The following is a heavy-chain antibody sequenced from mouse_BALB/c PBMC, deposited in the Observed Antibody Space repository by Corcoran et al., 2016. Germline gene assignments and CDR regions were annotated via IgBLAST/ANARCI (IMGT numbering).Heavy chain of an antibody. CDR3: ARWGFYYGSSRAMDY. CDR2: IFPGSGNT. CDR1: GYSFTSYY. V-gene: IGHV1-66*01. J-gene: IGHJ4*01. Sequence: QVQLQQSGPELVKPGASVKISCKASGYSFTSYYIHWVKQRPGQGLEWIGWIFPGSGNTKYNEKFKGKATLTADTSSSTAYMQLSSLTSEDSAVYFCARWGFYYGSSRAMDYWGQGTSVTVSS. D-gene: IGHD1-1*01.